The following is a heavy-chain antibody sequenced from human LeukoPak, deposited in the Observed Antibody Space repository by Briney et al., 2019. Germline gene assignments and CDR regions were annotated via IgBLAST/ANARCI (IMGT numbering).Heavy chain of an antibody. CDR3: ARGGLVRGSLNSLTGLDF. V-gene: IGHV4-59*12. CDR2: IYYSGST. D-gene: IGHD3-10*01. CDR1: GGSISSYY. J-gene: IGHJ3*01. Sequence: PSETLSLTCTVSGGSISSYYWSWIRQPPGKGLEWIGYIYYSGSTNYIPSLKSRVTISVDTAKNQFSLHLNSVTPDDTALYYCARGGLVRGSLNSLTGLDFWGQGTMVTVSS.